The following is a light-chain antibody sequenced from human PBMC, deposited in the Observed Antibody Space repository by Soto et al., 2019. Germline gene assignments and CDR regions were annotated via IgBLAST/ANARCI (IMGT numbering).Light chain of an antibody. CDR1: QSISSY. J-gene: IGKJ2*01. CDR2: AAP. Sequence: DIQMTQSPSSLSASVGDRVTITCRASQSISSYLNWYQQKPGKAPKLLIYAAPSLQSGVPSRFSGSGSWAYFTLTISRLESEDFGVYYWQRYGSSPPHTFGHGTRLEIK. V-gene: IGKV1-39*02. CDR3: QRYGSSPPHT.